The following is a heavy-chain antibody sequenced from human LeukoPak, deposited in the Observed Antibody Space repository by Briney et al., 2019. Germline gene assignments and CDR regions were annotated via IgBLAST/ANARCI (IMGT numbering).Heavy chain of an antibody. J-gene: IGHJ4*02. V-gene: IGHV3-30-3*01. Sequence: QPGGSLRLSCAASGFTFSSYAMHWVRQAPGKGLEWVAVISYDGSNKYSADSVKGRFTISRDNSKNTLYLQMNSLRAEDTAVYYCARAAALYYYDSSGLDYWGQGTLVTVSS. D-gene: IGHD3-22*01. CDR1: GFTFSSYA. CDR3: ARAAALYYYDSSGLDY. CDR2: ISYDGSNK.